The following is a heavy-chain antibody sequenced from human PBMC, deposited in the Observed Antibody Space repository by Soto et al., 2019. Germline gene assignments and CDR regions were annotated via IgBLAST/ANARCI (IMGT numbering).Heavy chain of an antibody. J-gene: IGHJ4*02. Sequence: PSETLSLTCAVSGGSISSSNWWSWVRQPPGKGLEWIGEIYHSGSTNYNPSLKSRVTISVDKSKNQFSLMLSSVTAADTAVYYCSRVDTSGSYYDSFDYWGQGTLVTVSS. D-gene: IGHD3-22*01. CDR2: IYHSGST. CDR3: SRVDTSGSYYDSFDY. V-gene: IGHV4-4*02. CDR1: GGSISSSNW.